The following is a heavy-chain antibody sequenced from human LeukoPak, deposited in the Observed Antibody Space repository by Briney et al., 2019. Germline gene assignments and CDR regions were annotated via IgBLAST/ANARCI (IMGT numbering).Heavy chain of an antibody. J-gene: IGHJ3*01. Sequence: PGGSLRLSCAASGFTFNSYWMSWVRQAPGKGLEWVANIKQDGSEKYYVDSVKGRFTISRDNTKNSLYLQMNSLRAEDTAVYYCARGYYDSGIDAFDVWGQGTMVTVSS. CDR1: GFTFNSYW. V-gene: IGHV3-7*01. D-gene: IGHD3-10*01. CDR2: IKQDGSEK. CDR3: ARGYYDSGIDAFDV.